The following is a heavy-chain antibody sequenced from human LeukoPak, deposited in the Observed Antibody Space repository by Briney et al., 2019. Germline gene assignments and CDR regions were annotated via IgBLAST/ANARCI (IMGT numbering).Heavy chain of an antibody. J-gene: IGHJ4*02. D-gene: IGHD1-26*01. Sequence: GGSLRLSCAASGFTVSSSYMTWVRQAPEKGLEWVSVIYSGGSTYYADSVKGRVTISRDNPKNMLYLQMNSLRVEDTAVYYCARMGYSGNYQMTYYFDSWGQGTLVTVSS. CDR1: GFTVSSSY. V-gene: IGHV3-53*01. CDR2: IYSGGST. CDR3: ARMGYSGNYQMTYYFDS.